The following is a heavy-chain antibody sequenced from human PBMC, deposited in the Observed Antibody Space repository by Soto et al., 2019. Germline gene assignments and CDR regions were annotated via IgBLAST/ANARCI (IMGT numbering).Heavy chain of an antibody. V-gene: IGHV4-31*03. J-gene: IGHJ6*02. CDR1: GGSISSGGYY. CDR3: ARARYCSGGSCYHYYYYGMDV. Sequence: QVQLQESGPGLVKPSQTLSLTCTVSGGSISSGGYYWSWIRQHPGKGLEWIGYIYYSGSTYYNPSLKSRFTRPVDTSKNPFSLKLSAGTAADTAVYYCARARYCSGGSCYHYYYYGMDVWGQGTTVTVSS. CDR2: IYYSGST. D-gene: IGHD2-15*01.